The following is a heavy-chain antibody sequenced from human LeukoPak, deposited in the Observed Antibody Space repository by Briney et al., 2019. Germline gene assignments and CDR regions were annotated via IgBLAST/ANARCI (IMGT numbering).Heavy chain of an antibody. D-gene: IGHD2-15*01. CDR1: GFTFSSYS. CDR2: ISSSGSTI. V-gene: IGHV3-48*04. CDR3: ARESSGVDFDY. J-gene: IGHJ4*02. Sequence: GGSLRLSCAASGFTFSSYSMNWVRQAPGKGLEWVSYISSSGSTIYYADSVKGRFTISRDNAKNSLYLQMNSLRAEDTAVYYCARESSGVDFDYWGQGTLVTVSS.